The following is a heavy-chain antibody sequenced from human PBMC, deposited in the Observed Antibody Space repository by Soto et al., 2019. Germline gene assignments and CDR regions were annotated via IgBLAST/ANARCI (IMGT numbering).Heavy chain of an antibody. Sequence: QVQLVESGGGVVQPGRSLRLSCAASGFTFSSYGMHWVRQAPGKGLEWVAVISYDGSNKYYADSVKGRFTISRDNSKNTLYLQMNSLRAEDTAVYYCAKDSAPGWGDSSGYILVHAFDIWGQGTMVTVSS. V-gene: IGHV3-30*18. CDR2: ISYDGSNK. D-gene: IGHD3-22*01. J-gene: IGHJ3*02. CDR1: GFTFSSYG. CDR3: AKDSAPGWGDSSGYILVHAFDI.